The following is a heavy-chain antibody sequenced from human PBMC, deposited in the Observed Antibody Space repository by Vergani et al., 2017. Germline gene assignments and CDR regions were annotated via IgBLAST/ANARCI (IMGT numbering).Heavy chain of an antibody. CDR2: ISSSSSYI. CDR1: GFTFSSYS. V-gene: IGHV3-21*01. Sequence: EVQLVESGGGLVKPGGSLRLSCAASGFTFSSYSMNWVRQAPGKGLEWVSSISSSSSYIYYAESVKGRFTISRDNAKNSLYLQMNSLRAEDTAVYYCARSDVDTSGLDYWGQGTLVTVSS. D-gene: IGHD5-18*01. J-gene: IGHJ4*02. CDR3: ARSDVDTSGLDY.